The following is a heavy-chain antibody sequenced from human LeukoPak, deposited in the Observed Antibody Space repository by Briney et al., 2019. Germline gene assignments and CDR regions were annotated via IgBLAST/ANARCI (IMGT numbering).Heavy chain of an antibody. CDR2: ISGSGGST. CDR1: GFTFSSYA. V-gene: IGHV3-23*01. CDR3: ANKPRGDFQH. Sequence: TGGSLRLSCAASGFTFSSYAMSWVRQAPGKGLEWVSAISGSGGSTHCADSVKGRFTISRDNSKNTLYLQMNSLRAEDTAVYYCANKPRGDFQHWGQGTLVTVSS. D-gene: IGHD3-10*01. J-gene: IGHJ1*01.